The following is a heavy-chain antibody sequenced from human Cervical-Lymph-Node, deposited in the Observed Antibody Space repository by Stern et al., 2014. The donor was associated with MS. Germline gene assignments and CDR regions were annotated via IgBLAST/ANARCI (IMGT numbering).Heavy chain of an antibody. Sequence: QVQLVQSGAEVKKPGASVKVSCTASGYTFTGFFLHWVRQAPGQGLEWVGWINPNTGVTKSAQKFQGWVTLTRDTSINTVYMEPNRLKSDDTAVFYCARGYPFFDNWGQGTLVTVSS. CDR2: INPNTGVT. V-gene: IGHV1-2*04. CDR1: GYTFTGFF. D-gene: IGHD2-15*01. CDR3: ARGYPFFDN. J-gene: IGHJ4*02.